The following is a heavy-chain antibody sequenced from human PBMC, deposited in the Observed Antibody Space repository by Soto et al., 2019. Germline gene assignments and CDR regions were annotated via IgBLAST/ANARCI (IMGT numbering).Heavy chain of an antibody. J-gene: IGHJ4*02. CDR3: ASSYGSGYRACDY. CDR2: INPILSMS. Sequence: QVQLVQSGAEVRKPGSSVKVSCKASGDTFSFYSIHWVRQAPGLGLEWMGRINPILSMSNYAQRFQGRVTMTADKSTSTAYMKLSGLRSEDTAIYYCASSYGSGYRACDYWGQGALVTVYS. CDR1: GDTFSFYS. V-gene: IGHV1-69*02. D-gene: IGHD3-10*01.